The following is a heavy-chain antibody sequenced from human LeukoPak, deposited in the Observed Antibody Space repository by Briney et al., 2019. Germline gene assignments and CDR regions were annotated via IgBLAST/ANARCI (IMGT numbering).Heavy chain of an antibody. CDR1: GFTVSSNY. Sequence: GGSLRLSCAASGFTVSSNYMSWVRQAPGKGLEWVAVIWYDGSNKYYADSVKGRFTISRDNSKNTLYLQMNSLRAEDTAVYYCAKDIDPWGQGTLVTVSS. J-gene: IGHJ5*02. CDR3: AKDIDP. CDR2: IWYDGSNK. V-gene: IGHV3-33*06.